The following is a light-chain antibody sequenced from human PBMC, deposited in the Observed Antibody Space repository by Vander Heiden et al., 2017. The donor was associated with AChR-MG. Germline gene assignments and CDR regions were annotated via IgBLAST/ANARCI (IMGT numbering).Light chain of an antibody. Sequence: EIVLTQSPGTLSLSPGDRATLSCRASQSVSSTYVAWYQQKPGQAPRLLIVGASSRATGVPDRFSGSGSGTDFTLTITRLEPEDFAVYFCQQFGTSPWTFGQGTKVEIK. CDR3: QQFGTSPWT. V-gene: IGKV3-20*01. CDR2: GAS. J-gene: IGKJ1*01. CDR1: QSVSSTY.